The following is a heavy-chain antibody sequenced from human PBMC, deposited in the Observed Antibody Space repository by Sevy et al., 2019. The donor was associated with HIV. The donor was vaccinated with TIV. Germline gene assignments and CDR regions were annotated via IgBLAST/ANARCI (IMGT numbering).Heavy chain of an antibody. Sequence: SETLSLTCAVYGGSFSGYYWSWIRQPPGKGLEWIGEINHSGSTNYNPSLKSRVTISVDTSKNQFSLKLSSVTAADTAVYYCARGGQFLPFYYMDVWGKWTTVTVSS. CDR3: ARGGQFLPFYYMDV. CDR1: GGSFSGYY. J-gene: IGHJ6*03. CDR2: INHSGST. V-gene: IGHV4-34*01.